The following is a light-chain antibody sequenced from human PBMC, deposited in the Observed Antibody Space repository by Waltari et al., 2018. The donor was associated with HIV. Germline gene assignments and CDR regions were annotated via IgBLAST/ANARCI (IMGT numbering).Light chain of an antibody. CDR3: MQTLQTRT. Sequence: DIVVTQSPLSLPVTPGEPASISCRSSQSLLHRSGYYYLDWYLQKPGQSPQLLIYLSSNRASGVPDRFSGSGSGTDFTLKISRVEAEDVGIYSCMQTLQTRTFGQGTRLDIK. CDR1: QSLLHRSGYYY. J-gene: IGKJ5*01. V-gene: IGKV2-28*01. CDR2: LSS.